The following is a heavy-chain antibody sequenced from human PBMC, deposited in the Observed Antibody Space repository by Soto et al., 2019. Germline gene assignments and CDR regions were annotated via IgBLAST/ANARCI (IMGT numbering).Heavy chain of an antibody. CDR2: ISSSSTI. D-gene: IGHD3-3*01. J-gene: IGHJ4*02. CDR1: GFTFSSYS. Sequence: GGSLRLSCAASGFTFSSYSMNWVRQAPGKGLEWVSYISSSSTIYYADSVKGRFTISRDNAENSLYLQMNSLRDEDTAVYYCASVLLRFLEWYSDYWGQGTLVTVSS. V-gene: IGHV3-48*02. CDR3: ASVLLRFLEWYSDY.